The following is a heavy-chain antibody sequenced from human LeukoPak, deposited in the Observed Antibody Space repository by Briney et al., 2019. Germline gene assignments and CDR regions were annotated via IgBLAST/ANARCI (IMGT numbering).Heavy chain of an antibody. CDR1: GGSISSYY. CDR2: IYTSGST. V-gene: IGHV4-4*07. CDR3: ARAGYCSSTSCKRLPRLFDY. Sequence: PSETLSLTCTVSGGSISSYYWSWIRQPAGKGLEWIGRIYTSGSTYYNPSLKSRVTISVDTSKNQFSLKLSSVTAADTAVYYCARAGYCSSTSCKRLPRLFDYWGQGTLVTVSS. J-gene: IGHJ4*02. D-gene: IGHD2-2*01.